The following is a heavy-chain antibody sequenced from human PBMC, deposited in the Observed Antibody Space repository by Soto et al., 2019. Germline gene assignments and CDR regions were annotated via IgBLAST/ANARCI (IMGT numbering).Heavy chain of an antibody. CDR1: GGTFSSYA. CDR3: ARSQGSSTSLEIYYYYYYGMDV. V-gene: IGHV1-69*01. Sequence: QVHLVQSGAEVKKPGSSVKVSCKASGGTFSSYAISWVRQAPGQGLEWMGGIIPISGTANYAQKFQCRVTITAAESTSTAYRGLSSLRSEDTAVYYCARSQGSSTSLEIYYYYYYGMDVWGQGTTVTVSS. J-gene: IGHJ6*02. CDR2: IIPISGTA. D-gene: IGHD2-2*01.